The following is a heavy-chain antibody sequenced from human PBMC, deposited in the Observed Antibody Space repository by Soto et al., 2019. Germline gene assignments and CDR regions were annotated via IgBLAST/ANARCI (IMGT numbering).Heavy chain of an antibody. Sequence: SETLSLTCTVSGGSISSGGYYWSWIRQHPGKGLEWIGYIYYSGSTYYSPSLKSRVTISVDTSKNQFSLKLSSVTAADTAVYYCARVDLGITMTLGAFDIWGQGTMVTVSS. J-gene: IGHJ3*02. V-gene: IGHV4-31*03. CDR3: ARVDLGITMTLGAFDI. CDR1: GGSISSGGYY. D-gene: IGHD3-22*01. CDR2: IYYSGST.